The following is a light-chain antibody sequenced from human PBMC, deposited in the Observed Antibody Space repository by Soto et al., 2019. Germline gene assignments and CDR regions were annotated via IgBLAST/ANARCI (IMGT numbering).Light chain of an antibody. CDR1: QSISSR. CDR3: QQYNSYPPT. Sequence: DIPMTQSPSTLSASVGDRVTITCRASQSISSRLAWYQQKPGKAPKLLIYDASSLESGGPSRFSGSGSGTEFTLPLSSLQPDDFVSYYCQQYNSYPPTFGGGTKVEIK. J-gene: IGKJ4*01. CDR2: DAS. V-gene: IGKV1-5*01.